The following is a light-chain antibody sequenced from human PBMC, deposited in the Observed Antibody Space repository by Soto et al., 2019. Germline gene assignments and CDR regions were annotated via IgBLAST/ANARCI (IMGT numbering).Light chain of an antibody. J-gene: IGLJ3*02. CDR2: DVS. Sequence: QSALTQPRSVSGSPGQSVTLSCTGTSSDVGAYNYVSWSQQHPGRAPKLMTYDVSARPSGVPDRFSGSKSGNTAFLTISGLQTDDEADYYCSSYAGTYTWVFGGGTKVTVL. CDR3: SSYAGTYTWV. CDR1: SSDVGAYNY. V-gene: IGLV2-11*01.